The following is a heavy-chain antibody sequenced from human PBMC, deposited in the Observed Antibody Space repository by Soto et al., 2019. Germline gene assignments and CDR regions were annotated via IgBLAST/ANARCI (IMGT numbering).Heavy chain of an antibody. CDR3: ARVIRLRGYSYGPIDY. D-gene: IGHD5-18*01. CDR1: GFTFSDYY. CDR2: ISSSSSYT. V-gene: IGHV3-11*06. J-gene: IGHJ4*02. Sequence: GGSLRLSCAASGFTFSDYYMSWIRQAPGKGLEWVSYISSSSSYTNYADSVKGRFTISRDNAKNSLYLQMNSLRAEDTAVYYCARVIRLRGYSYGPIDYWGQGTLVTVSS.